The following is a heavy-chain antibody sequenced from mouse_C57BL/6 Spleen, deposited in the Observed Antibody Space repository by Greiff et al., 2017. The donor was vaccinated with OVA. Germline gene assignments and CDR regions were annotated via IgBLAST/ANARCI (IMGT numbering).Heavy chain of an antibody. J-gene: IGHJ2*01. CDR1: GYAFSSSW. D-gene: IGHD2-5*01. V-gene: IGHV1-82*01. CDR3: AREAYYSNYGYCDY. CDR2: IYPGDGDT. Sequence: QVQLQQSGPELVKPGASVTLYCKASGYAFSSSWMNWVKQRPGQGLEWIGRIYPGDGDTTYNGKFKGKATLTADKSSSTAYMQLSSLPSEDSAVYCCAREAYYSNYGYCDYWGQGTTLTVSS.